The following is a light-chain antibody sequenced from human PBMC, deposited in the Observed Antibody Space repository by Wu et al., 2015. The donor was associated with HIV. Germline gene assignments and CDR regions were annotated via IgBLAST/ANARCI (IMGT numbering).Light chain of an antibody. CDR1: QSISSW. V-gene: IGKV1-5*03. CDR2: TTS. CDR3: QQFNSYPLT. J-gene: IGKJ2*01. Sequence: QMTQSPSTLSASVGDRVTITCRASQSISSWLAWYQQKPGKAPKLLIHTTSSLERGVPSRFSGSGSGTEFTLTISSLEPDDFATYYCQQFNSYPLTFGQGTKLEIK.